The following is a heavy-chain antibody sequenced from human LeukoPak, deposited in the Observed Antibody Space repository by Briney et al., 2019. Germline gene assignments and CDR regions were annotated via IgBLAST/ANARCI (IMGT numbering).Heavy chain of an antibody. V-gene: IGHV1-46*01. J-gene: IGHJ4*02. D-gene: IGHD3-22*01. CDR1: GYTCTSYY. CDR2: INPSGGST. Sequence: GASVKVSCKACGYTCTSYYMHWVRQAPGQGLEWMGIINPSGGSTSYAQKFQGRVTITADESTSTAYMELSGLRSEDTAVYYCASTPPYYYDSSGYYPMGYFDYWGQGTLVTVSS. CDR3: ASTPPYYYDSSGYYPMGYFDY.